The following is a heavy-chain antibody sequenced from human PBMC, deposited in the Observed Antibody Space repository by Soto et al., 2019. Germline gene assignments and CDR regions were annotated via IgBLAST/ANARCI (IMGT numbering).Heavy chain of an antibody. Sequence: QVLLVQSGPEVKKPGSSVKVSCKASGGTFNNYAINWVRQAPGKGLEWMGGIIPTFGTGNHAQKVQGRVTITADESTTTAYMELNILRSEDTAIYYCASFDGTLVRGGRSSPYEMDVWGQGTTVIVSS. V-gene: IGHV1-69*01. CDR2: IIPTFGTG. CDR3: ASFDGTLVRGGRSSPYEMDV. D-gene: IGHD3-10*01. CDR1: GGTFNNYA. J-gene: IGHJ6*02.